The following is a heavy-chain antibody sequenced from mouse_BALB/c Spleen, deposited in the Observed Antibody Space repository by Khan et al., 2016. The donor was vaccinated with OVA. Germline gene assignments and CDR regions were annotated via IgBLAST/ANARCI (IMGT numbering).Heavy chain of an antibody. CDR2: IDPFSGGT. CDR1: GYSFTTYY. Sequence: VQLQQPGPELMKPGASVKISCKASGYSFTTYYIHWVIQSHGKSLEWIGFIDPFSGGTTYNQKFKGKATLTADKSYSTAYIHLSNLTSEDSAVYYWTRQGYVAWFTYWGQGTLVTVSA. CDR3: TRQGYVAWFTY. J-gene: IGHJ3*01. D-gene: IGHD2-2*01. V-gene: IGHV1S135*01.